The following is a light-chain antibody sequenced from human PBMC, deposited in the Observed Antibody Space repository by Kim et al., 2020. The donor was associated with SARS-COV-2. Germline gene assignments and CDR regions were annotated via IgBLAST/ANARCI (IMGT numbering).Light chain of an antibody. CDR1: TGIVTSGHY. CDR3: MLYYSGTWV. Sequence: PGGTVTLACGSSTGIVTSGHYSYWFQQKPGQAPRTRISDTVNKYSWTPARFSGSLLGGKAALTLSGAQPEDDAEYYCMLYYSGTWVFGGGTKLTVL. CDR2: DTV. V-gene: IGLV7-46*01. J-gene: IGLJ3*02.